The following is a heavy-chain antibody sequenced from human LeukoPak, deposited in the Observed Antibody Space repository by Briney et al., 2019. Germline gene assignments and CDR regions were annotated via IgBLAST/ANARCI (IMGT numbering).Heavy chain of an antibody. J-gene: IGHJ4*02. CDR3: ARGGYYDFWSGETFDY. V-gene: IGHV3-48*04. D-gene: IGHD3-3*01. CDR1: GFAFSSYA. CDR2: INSVGRTT. Sequence: GGSLRLSCAASGFAFSSYAMSWVRQAPGRGLEWISYINSVGRTTFYADSVKGRFTISRDNAKNTLYLQMNSLRAEDTAVYYCARGGYYDFWSGETFDYWGQGTLVTVSS.